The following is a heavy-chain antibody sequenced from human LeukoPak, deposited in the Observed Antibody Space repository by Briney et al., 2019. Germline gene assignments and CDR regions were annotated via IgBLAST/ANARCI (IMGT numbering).Heavy chain of an antibody. J-gene: IGHJ4*02. D-gene: IGHD3-10*01. V-gene: IGHV3-30*02. CDR3: AKEGYYYGSGSPDYFDY. CDR2: IRYDGSNK. Sequence: GGSLRLSCAASGFTFSSYGMHWVRQAPGKGLEWVAFIRYDGSNKYYADSVKGRFTISRDNSKNTLYLQMNSLRAEDTAVYYCAKEGYYYGSGSPDYFDYWGQGTLVTVSS. CDR1: GFTFSSYG.